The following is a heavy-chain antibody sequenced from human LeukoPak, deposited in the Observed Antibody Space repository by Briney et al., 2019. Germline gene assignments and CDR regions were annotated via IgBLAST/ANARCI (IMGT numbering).Heavy chain of an antibody. CDR2: INAYNGDT. CDR3: ARWGLVAPGTYYYYYMDV. Sequence: GASVKVSCKASGYTFTNYGVSWVRQAPGQGLEWMGWINAYNGDTHYAQNLQGRLTMTIDISTSMAFTELRSLRPDDTAVYFCARWGLVAPGTYYYYYMDVWGRGTTVTVSS. J-gene: IGHJ6*03. CDR1: GYTFTNYG. D-gene: IGHD2-2*01. V-gene: IGHV1-18*01.